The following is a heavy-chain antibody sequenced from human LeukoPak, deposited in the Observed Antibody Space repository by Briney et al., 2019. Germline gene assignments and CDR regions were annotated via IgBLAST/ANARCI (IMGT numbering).Heavy chain of an antibody. J-gene: IGHJ4*02. CDR3: ARFTKVDSSSWPDY. D-gene: IGHD6-13*01. CDR1: GGSISSYY. Sequence: SETLSLTCTVSGGSISSYYWSWIRQPPGKGLEWIGYIYYSGSTNYNPSLKSRVTILVDTSKNQFSLKLSSVTAADTAVYYCARFTKVDSSSWPDYWGQGTLVTVSS. CDR2: IYYSGST. V-gene: IGHV4-59*08.